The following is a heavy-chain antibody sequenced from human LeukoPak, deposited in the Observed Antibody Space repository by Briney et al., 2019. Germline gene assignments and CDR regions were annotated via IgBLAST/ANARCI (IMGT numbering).Heavy chain of an antibody. D-gene: IGHD6-19*01. CDR1: GGSISSGSYY. Sequence: SETLSLTCTVSGGSISSGSYYWGWIRQPPGKGLEWIGSIYYSGSTYSNPSLKSRVTISVDTSKNQFSLKLSSVTAADTAVYYCARERRRRDSSGYLLLPYGMDVWGQGTTVTVSS. J-gene: IGHJ6*02. CDR3: ARERRRRDSSGYLLLPYGMDV. CDR2: IYYSGST. V-gene: IGHV4-39*07.